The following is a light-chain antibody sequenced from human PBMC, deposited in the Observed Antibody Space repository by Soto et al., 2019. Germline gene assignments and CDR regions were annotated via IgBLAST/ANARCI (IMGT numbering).Light chain of an antibody. CDR1: SSDVGGYNY. CDR3: SSYTSSSPLV. CDR2: EVS. Sequence: QYVLTQPASVSGSPGQSITISCTGTSSDVGGYNYVSWYQQHPGKAPKLMIYEVSNRPSGVSNRFSGSKSGNTASLTISGLQAEDEADYYCSSYTSSSPLVFGGGTKLTVL. J-gene: IGLJ3*02. V-gene: IGLV2-14*01.